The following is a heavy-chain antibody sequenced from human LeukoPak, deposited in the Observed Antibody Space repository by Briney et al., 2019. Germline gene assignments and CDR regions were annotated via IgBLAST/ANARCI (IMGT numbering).Heavy chain of an antibody. D-gene: IGHD3-22*01. CDR1: GYTFTDYY. J-gene: IGHJ4*02. V-gene: IGHV1-69-2*01. CDR3: ATDPGGYYYDSSPPRGY. Sequence: GASVKVSCKVSGYTFTDYYMHWVQQAPGKGLELMGLVDPEDGETIYAEKFQGRVTITADTSTDTAYMELSSLRSEDTAVYYCATDPGGYYYDSSPPRGYWGQGTLVTVSS. CDR2: VDPEDGET.